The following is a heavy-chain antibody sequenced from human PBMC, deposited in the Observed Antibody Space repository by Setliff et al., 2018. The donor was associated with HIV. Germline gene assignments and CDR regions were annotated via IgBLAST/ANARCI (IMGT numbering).Heavy chain of an antibody. J-gene: IGHJ3*02. CDR3: AREMDEYSSGWDYNGGNAFDI. Sequence: SETLSLTCSVSGDSISSGTYYWGWIRQPPGKGLEWIGRIYTSGSTNYNPSLKSRVTISVDTSKNQFSLKLSSVTAADTALYHCAREMDEYSSGWDYNGGNAFDIWGQGTMVTVSS. D-gene: IGHD6-19*01. CDR2: IYTSGST. CDR1: GDSISSGTYY. V-gene: IGHV4-61*02.